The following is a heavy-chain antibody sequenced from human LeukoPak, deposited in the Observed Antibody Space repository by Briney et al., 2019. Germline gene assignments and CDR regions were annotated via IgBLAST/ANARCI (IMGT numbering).Heavy chain of an antibody. D-gene: IGHD2-2*01. CDR3: ARVEYQLDY. Sequence: SETLSLTCTVSGGSISSYYWSWIRQPPGKGLEWIGYIYYSGSTNYNPSLKSRVTMSVDTSKNQFSLKLSSVTAADTAVYYCARVEYQLDYWGQGTLVTVSS. CDR1: GGSISSYY. J-gene: IGHJ4*02. V-gene: IGHV4-59*01. CDR2: IYYSGST.